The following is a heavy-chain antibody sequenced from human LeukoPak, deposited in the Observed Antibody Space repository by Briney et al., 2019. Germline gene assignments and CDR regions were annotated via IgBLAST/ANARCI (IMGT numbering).Heavy chain of an antibody. J-gene: IGHJ3*02. D-gene: IGHD6-13*01. CDR2: IYYSGST. Sequence: KTSETLSLTCTVSGGSISSYYWSWIRQPPGKGLVWIGYIYYSGSTNYNPSLKSRVTISVDTSKNQFSLKLSSVTAADTAVYYCAREGTAGTAFDIWGQGTMVTVSS. CDR1: GGSISSYY. CDR3: AREGTAGTAFDI. V-gene: IGHV4-59*01.